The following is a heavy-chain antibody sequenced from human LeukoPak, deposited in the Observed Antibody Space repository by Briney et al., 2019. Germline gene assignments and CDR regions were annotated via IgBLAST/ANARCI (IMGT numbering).Heavy chain of an antibody. CDR3: ATYGSGSGTFFDS. V-gene: IGHV3-11*04. Sequence: GGSLRLSCAASGYMFSDYYMSWIRQAPEKGLEWLSYIGHSGSTIYYADSLKGRFTVSRDNAKSSLYLQMNNLRAEDTALYYCATYGSGSGTFFDSWGQGTLVTVSS. D-gene: IGHD3-10*01. CDR2: IGHSGSTI. CDR1: GYMFSDYY. J-gene: IGHJ4*01.